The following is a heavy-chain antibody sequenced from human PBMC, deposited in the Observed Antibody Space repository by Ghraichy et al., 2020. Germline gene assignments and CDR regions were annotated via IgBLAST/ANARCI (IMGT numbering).Heavy chain of an antibody. Sequence: GGSLRLSCAASGFTFSDHYMDWVRQAPGKGLEWVGRTSNKANSYTTKYAASVKGRFTISRDDSKNSLYLQMNSLKTEDTAVYYCARIGYSDPYFDYWGQGTLVTVSS. CDR3: ARIGYSDPYFDY. CDR2: TSNKANSYTT. CDR1: GFTFSDHY. V-gene: IGHV3-72*01. D-gene: IGHD3-22*01. J-gene: IGHJ4*02.